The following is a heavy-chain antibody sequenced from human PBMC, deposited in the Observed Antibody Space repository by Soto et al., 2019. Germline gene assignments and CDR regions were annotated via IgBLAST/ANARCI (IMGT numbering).Heavy chain of an antibody. V-gene: IGHV3-33*01. CDR3: ARDLCTVNTCYDL. Sequence: VGSLILSCLSSVFTFSNDGIHLFLQAPVKGLEWVAGIDYNEINQYYIDPVKGRFTISRDQSKNTLYLQMNSLRAEDTAVYYCARDLCTVNTCYDLWGQGVLVNVSS. J-gene: IGHJ4*02. D-gene: IGHD2-8*02. CDR1: VFTFSNDG. CDR2: IDYNEINQ.